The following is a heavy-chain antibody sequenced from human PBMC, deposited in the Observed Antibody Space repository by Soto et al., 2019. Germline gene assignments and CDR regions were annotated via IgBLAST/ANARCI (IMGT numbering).Heavy chain of an antibody. CDR3: AKFRTPSTRGYYYYGMDV. J-gene: IGHJ6*02. CDR1: GFTFSSYS. CDR2: ISGSGGST. V-gene: IGHV3-23*01. Sequence: GGSLRLSCAASGFTFSSYSMNWVRQAPGKGLEWVSAISGSGGSTYYADSVKGRFTISRDNSKNTLYLQMNSLRAEDTAVYHCAKFRTPSTRGYYYYGMDVWGQGTTVTVSS. D-gene: IGHD1-1*01.